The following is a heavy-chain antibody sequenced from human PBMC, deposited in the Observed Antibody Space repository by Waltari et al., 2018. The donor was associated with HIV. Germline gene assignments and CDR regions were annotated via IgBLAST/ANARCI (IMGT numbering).Heavy chain of an antibody. CDR1: GITFSVNG. J-gene: IGHJ4*02. CDR2: IWHDGKNK. CDR3: AREDHSRGGFDY. Sequence: QVRLVESGGGVVPPGKSLRRSCVVSGITFSVNGMQWVRQAPGKGLEWVAVIWHDGKNKYYADSVKGRFTISRDNSKNTLYLQMRSLRVDDTAVYYCAREDHSRGGFDYWGQGTLVSVSS. V-gene: IGHV3-33*01. D-gene: IGHD4-4*01.